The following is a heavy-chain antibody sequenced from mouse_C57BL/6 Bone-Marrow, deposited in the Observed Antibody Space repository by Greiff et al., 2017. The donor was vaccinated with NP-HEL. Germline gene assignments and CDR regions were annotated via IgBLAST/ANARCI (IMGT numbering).Heavy chain of an antibody. V-gene: IGHV6-6*01. D-gene: IGHD5-1*01. CDR3: TRGENHLMDY. J-gene: IGHJ4*01. Sequence: EVQGVESGGGLVQPGGSMKLSCAASGFTFSDAWMDWVRQSPEKGLEWVAEIRNKANNHATYYAESVKGRFTISRDDSKSSVYLQMNSLRAEDTGIYYCTRGENHLMDYWGQGTSVTVSS. CDR1: GFTFSDAW. CDR2: IRNKANNHAT.